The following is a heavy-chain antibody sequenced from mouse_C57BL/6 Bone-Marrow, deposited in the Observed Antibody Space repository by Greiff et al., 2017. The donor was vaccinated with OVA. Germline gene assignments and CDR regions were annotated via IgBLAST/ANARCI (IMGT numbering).Heavy chain of an antibody. V-gene: IGHV1-9*01. D-gene: IGHD2-3*01. CDR2: ILPGSGST. Sequence: QVQLQQSGAELMKPGASVKLSCKATGYTFTGYWIEWVKQRPGHGLEWIGDILPGSGSTNYNEKFKGKATFTADTSSNTAYMQLSSLTTEDSAIYYCAGPLYDGYYGGWYFDVWGTGTTVTVSS. CDR3: AGPLYDGYYGGWYFDV. CDR1: GYTFTGYW. J-gene: IGHJ1*03.